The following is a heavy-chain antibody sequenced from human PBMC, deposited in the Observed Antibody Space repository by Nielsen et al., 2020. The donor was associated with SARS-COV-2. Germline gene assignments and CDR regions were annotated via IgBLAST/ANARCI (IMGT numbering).Heavy chain of an antibody. CDR2: ISHGDSDT. D-gene: IGHD2-2*01. CDR1: GYSFTNYW. Sequence: GGSLRLSCKASGYSFTNYWIGWVRQMPGKGLEWMGVISHGDSDTRYSPAFQGQVTISADQSITTAYLQWSSLKASDTAIYYCARQGRFCSRTTCSRNYFDSWGQGTLVTVS. CDR3: ARQGRFCSRTTCSRNYFDS. J-gene: IGHJ4*02. V-gene: IGHV5-51*01.